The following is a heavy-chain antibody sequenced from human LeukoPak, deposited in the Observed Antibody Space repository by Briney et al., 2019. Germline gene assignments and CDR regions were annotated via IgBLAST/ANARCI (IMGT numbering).Heavy chain of an antibody. V-gene: IGHV3-30-3*01. CDR1: GFTFSSYA. CDR2: ISYDGSNK. J-gene: IGHJ4*02. CDR3: ARDLTY. Sequence: GGSLRLSCAASGFTFSSYAMHWVRQAPGKGLEWVAVISYDGSNKYYADSVKGRFTISRDNSKNALYLQMNSLRAEDTAVYYCARDLTYWGQGTLVTVSS. D-gene: IGHD3-9*01.